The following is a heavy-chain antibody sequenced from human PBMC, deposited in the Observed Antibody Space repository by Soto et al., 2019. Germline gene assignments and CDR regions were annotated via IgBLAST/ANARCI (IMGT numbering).Heavy chain of an antibody. J-gene: IGHJ4*02. CDR2: IRGSGGST. CDR3: AKGRGYSDLFDY. D-gene: IGHD5-18*01. CDR1: GFTFSSYG. V-gene: IGHV3-23*01. Sequence: EVQLLESGGGLVQPGGSLRLSCAASGFTFSSYGMRWVRQAPGKGLEWVSAIRGSGGSTDYADFVKGRFTISRDNSKNTLYLQMNSLRVEDTAVYYCAKGRGYSDLFDYWGQGTLVTVSS.